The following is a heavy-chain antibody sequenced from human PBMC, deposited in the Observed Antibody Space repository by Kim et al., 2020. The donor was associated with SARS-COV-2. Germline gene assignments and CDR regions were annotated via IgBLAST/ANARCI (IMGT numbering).Heavy chain of an antibody. Sequence: ASVKVSCKASGYSFIGSYIHWVRQAPGHGLEWMGWLNPKTGATHCPQRFQGRLNLTRDTSINTAFMELSRLTSDDTAVYYCEVSYSVSTGFYYHYEMDVWGQGTTVTVSS. CDR2: LNPKTGAT. V-gene: IGHV1-2*02. CDR3: EVSYSVSTGFYYHYEMDV. CDR1: GYSFIGSY. D-gene: IGHD3-9*01. J-gene: IGHJ6*02.